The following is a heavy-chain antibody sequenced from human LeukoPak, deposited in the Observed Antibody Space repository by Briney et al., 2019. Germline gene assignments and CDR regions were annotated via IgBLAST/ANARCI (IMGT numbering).Heavy chain of an antibody. D-gene: IGHD6-13*01. CDR3: ARVGYSIAAAGYAAY. J-gene: IGHJ4*02. Sequence: KTGRSLRLSCAASGFTFSSYSMNWVRQAPGKGLEWVSSISSSSSYIYYADSVKGRFTISRDNAKNSLYLQMNSLRAEDTAVYYCARVGYSIAAAGYAAYWGQGTLVTVSS. V-gene: IGHV3-21*01. CDR1: GFTFSSYS. CDR2: ISSSSSYI.